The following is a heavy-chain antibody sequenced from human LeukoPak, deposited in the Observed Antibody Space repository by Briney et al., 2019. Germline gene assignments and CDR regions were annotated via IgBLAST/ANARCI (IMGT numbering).Heavy chain of an antibody. V-gene: IGHV3-23*01. CDR1: GFTFSSYA. CDR2: ISGSGGST. D-gene: IGHD2-15*01. J-gene: IGHJ4*02. Sequence: GGSLRLSCAASGFTFSSYAMNWVRQAPGKGLEWVSAISGSGGSTYYADSVKGRFTISRDNSKNTLYLQMNSLSAEDTAVYYCAEALSHCSGGSCYSAVDYWGQGTLVTVSS. CDR3: AEALSHCSGGSCYSAVDY.